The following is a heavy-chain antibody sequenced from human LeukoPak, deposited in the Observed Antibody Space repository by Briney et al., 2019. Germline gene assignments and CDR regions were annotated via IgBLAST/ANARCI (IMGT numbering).Heavy chain of an antibody. CDR2: INHSGST. V-gene: IGHV4-34*01. CDR1: GGSFSGYY. CDR3: ARRVDTAMVTFYFDS. Sequence: SETLSLTRAVYGGSFSGYYWSWIRQPPGKGLEWIGEINHSGSTNYNPSLKSRVTISVDTSKNQFSLELSSVTATDTAVYYCARRVDTAMVTFYFDSWGQGTLVTVSS. D-gene: IGHD5-18*01. J-gene: IGHJ4*02.